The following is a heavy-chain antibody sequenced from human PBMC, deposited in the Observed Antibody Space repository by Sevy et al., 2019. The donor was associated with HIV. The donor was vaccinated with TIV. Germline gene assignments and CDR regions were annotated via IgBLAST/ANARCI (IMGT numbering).Heavy chain of an antibody. CDR3: ARGFMGADYYYGMDV. D-gene: IGHD3-3*01. Sequence: GGSLRLSCAASRLTFSSSSVNWVRQAPGKGLEWVSYISNSSTTIYYADSVKGRFTISRDNAKNSLYMQMNSLRDEDTAMYYCARGFMGADYYYGMDVWGQGTTVTVSS. J-gene: IGHJ6*02. V-gene: IGHV3-48*02. CDR2: ISNSSTTI. CDR1: RLTFSSSS.